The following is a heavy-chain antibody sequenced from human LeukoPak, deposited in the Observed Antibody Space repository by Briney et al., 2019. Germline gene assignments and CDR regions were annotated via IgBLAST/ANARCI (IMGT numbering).Heavy chain of an antibody. CDR3: ARDRKAGLFDY. CDR1: GGSISSYY. J-gene: IGHJ4*02. D-gene: IGHD1-14*01. CDR2: IYYSGST. V-gene: IGHV4-59*01. Sequence: PSETLSLTCTVSGGSISSYYWSWLRQPPGKGLEWIGYIYYSGSTNYNPSLKSRVTISVDTSKNQFSLKLSSVTAADTAVYYCARDRKAGLFDYRGQGTLVTVSS.